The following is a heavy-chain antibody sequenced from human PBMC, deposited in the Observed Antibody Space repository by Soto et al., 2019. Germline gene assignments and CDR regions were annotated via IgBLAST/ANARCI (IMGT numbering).Heavy chain of an antibody. D-gene: IGHD2-21*02. V-gene: IGHV1-46*01. CDR1: GYTFTSYY. CDR3: ARVGCVVTAPFYYYGMDV. J-gene: IGHJ6*02. CDR2: INPSGGST. Sequence: ASVKVSCKAPGYTFTSYYMHWVRQAPGQGLEWMGIINPSGGSTSYAQKFQGRVTMTRDTSTSTVYMELSSLRSEDTAVYYCARVGCVVTAPFYYYGMDVWGQGTTVTVSS.